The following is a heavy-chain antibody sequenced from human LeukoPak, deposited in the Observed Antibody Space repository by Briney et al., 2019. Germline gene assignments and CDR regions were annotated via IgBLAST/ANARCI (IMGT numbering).Heavy chain of an antibody. Sequence: ASVKVSCKPSGYTFTGFYMHGVRQAPGQGREWMGWINPNSGDTNYAQNFQGRVTMTRETSISTAYVELSRLTSDDTAVYYCARGSLMAATGTGLSSWGQGTLVTVSS. D-gene: IGHD6-13*01. CDR1: GYTFTGFY. J-gene: IGHJ5*02. CDR3: ARGSLMAATGTGLSS. CDR2: INPNSGDT. V-gene: IGHV1-2*02.